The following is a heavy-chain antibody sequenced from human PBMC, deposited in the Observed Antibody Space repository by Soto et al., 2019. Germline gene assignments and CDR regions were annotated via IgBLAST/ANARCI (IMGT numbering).Heavy chain of an antibody. J-gene: IGHJ3*02. CDR3: ARGADIVVVVAATPIPDAFDI. CDR1: GGSISSYY. D-gene: IGHD2-15*01. V-gene: IGHV4-59*01. CDR2: IYYSGST. Sequence: PSETLSLTCTVSGGSISSYYWSWIRQPPGKGLEWIGYIYYSGSTNYNPSLKSRVTISVDTSKNQFSLKLSSVTAADTAVYYCARGADIVVVVAATPIPDAFDIWGQGTMVTVSS.